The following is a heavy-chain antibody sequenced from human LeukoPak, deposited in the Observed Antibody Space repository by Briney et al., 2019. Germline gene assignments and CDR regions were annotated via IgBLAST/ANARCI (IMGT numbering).Heavy chain of an antibody. Sequence: PGGSLRLSCAASGFTFSSYWMSWVRQAPGKGLEWVANIKQDGSEKYYVDSVKGRFTISRDNAKNSLYLQMNSLRAEDTAVYYCARGSITGTTPLFDYWGQGTLVTVSS. CDR3: ARGSITGTTPLFDY. CDR2: IKQDGSEK. J-gene: IGHJ4*02. CDR1: GFTFSSYW. V-gene: IGHV3-7*01. D-gene: IGHD1-20*01.